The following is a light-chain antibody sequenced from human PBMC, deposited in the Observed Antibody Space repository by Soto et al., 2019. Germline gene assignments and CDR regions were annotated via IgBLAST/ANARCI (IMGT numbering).Light chain of an antibody. CDR1: QDIQNA. V-gene: IGKV1-39*01. Sequence: IQMTESPSSLSSSVGCRFTSSFRASQDIQNALGWYQQKPGKAPKLLIYAASSLQSGVPSRFSGSGSGTDFTLTISSLQPEDFATYYCQQSYSTPITFGQGTRLGL. J-gene: IGKJ5*01. CDR2: AAS. CDR3: QQSYSTPIT.